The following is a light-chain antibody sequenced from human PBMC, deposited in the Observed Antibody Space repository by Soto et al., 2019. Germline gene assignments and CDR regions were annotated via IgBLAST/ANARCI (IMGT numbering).Light chain of an antibody. CDR2: EVS. V-gene: IGLV2-8*01. CDR3: CSYAGDKTYV. CDR1: SSDVGGYNY. Sequence: QSALTQPPSASGSPGQSVTISCTGTSSDVGGYNYVSWYQQHPGKAPKLMIYEVSKRPSGVSSRFSGSQSGTTASLTVSGLQAEDEADYYCCSYAGDKTYVFGSGTKVTVL. J-gene: IGLJ1*01.